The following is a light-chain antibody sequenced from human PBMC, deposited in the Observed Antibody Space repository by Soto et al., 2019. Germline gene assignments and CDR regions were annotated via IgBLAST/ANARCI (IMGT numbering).Light chain of an antibody. V-gene: IGKV1-9*01. CDR1: QGISSF. Sequence: DIQLTQSPSFLSASVGDRVTITCRASQGISSFLAWYQQKPGKAPKLLIYAASALQSGVPSRFSGSGSGTEFTLTISSLQPEDFATYYCQRYSDFQYVFGQGTKLQMK. J-gene: IGKJ2*01. CDR3: QRYSDFQYV. CDR2: AAS.